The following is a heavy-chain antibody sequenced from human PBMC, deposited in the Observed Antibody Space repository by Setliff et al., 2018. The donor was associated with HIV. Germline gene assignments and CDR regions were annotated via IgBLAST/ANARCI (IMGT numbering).Heavy chain of an antibody. D-gene: IGHD1-26*01. V-gene: IGHV4-39*02. CDR1: GASISNSNSY. Sequence: SETLSLTCTVYGASISNSNSYWGWIRQPPGKRLEWLGSIYSSGSPSYNPSLSSRLTISVDTSKNHVSLKLNSVTAADTAICFCARRGVGATHRFFNYWGQGTLVTVSS. J-gene: IGHJ4*02. CDR2: IYSSGSP. CDR3: ARRGVGATHRFFNY.